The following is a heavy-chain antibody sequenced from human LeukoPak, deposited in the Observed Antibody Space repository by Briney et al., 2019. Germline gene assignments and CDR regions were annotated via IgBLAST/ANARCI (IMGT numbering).Heavy chain of an antibody. J-gene: IGHJ5*02. V-gene: IGHV3-48*01. D-gene: IGHD1-26*01. CDR3: ARDRAPNSGTVLAS. CDR1: GFTFSSYS. CDR2: ISSLSSTI. Sequence: GGSLRLSCAASGFTFSSYSMNWVRQAPGKGLEWVSYISSLSSTIYYADSMKGRFTISRDNAKNSAYLQMNSLRADDTAVYYCARDRAPNSGTVLASWGQGTLVTVSS.